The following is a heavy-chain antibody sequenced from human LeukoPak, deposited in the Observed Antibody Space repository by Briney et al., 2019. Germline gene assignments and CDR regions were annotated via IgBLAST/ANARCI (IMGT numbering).Heavy chain of an antibody. CDR2: IYYSGNT. V-gene: IGHV4-59*08. D-gene: IGHD1-1*01. J-gene: IGHJ4*02. CDR1: GGAISGYY. Sequence: PSETLSLTCTVSGGAISGYYWSWIRQPPGKGLEWIGYIYYSGNTNYNPSLKSRLTMSADRSRNQFSLKLNSVTAADTAVYYCARINWNYFDYWGQGILVTVSS. CDR3: ARINWNYFDY.